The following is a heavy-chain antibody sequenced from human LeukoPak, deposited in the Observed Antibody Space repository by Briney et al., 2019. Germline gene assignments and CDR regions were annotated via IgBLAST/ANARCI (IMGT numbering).Heavy chain of an antibody. CDR3: ARDFRIAAVGTVQSWFDP. CDR2: ISPYNGNT. CDR1: GYTFTSYG. Sequence: GASVKVSCKASGYTFTSYGISWVRQAPGQGLEWMGWISPYNGNTDFAQKLQGRVTMTTDTSTSTAYMELRSLRSDDTAVYYCARDFRIAAVGTVQSWFDPWGQGTLVTVSS. D-gene: IGHD6-13*01. V-gene: IGHV1-18*01. J-gene: IGHJ5*02.